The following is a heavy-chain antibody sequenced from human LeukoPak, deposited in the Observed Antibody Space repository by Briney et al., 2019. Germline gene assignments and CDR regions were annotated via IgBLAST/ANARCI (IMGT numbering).Heavy chain of an antibody. Sequence: TGGSLRLSCAASGFTVSSNYMTWVRQAPGKWLEWVSVIYKSAITYYADTVRGRFTISRDNSKNTLYLQMNSLRAEDTAVYYCARSLRVRGVPDYMDVWGKGTTVTISS. V-gene: IGHV3-53*01. J-gene: IGHJ6*03. D-gene: IGHD3-10*01. CDR2: IYKSAIT. CDR3: ARSLRVRGVPDYMDV. CDR1: GFTVSSNY.